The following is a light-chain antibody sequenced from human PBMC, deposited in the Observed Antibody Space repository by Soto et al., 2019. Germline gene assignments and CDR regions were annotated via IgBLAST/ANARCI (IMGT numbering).Light chain of an antibody. CDR1: QSVSSSY. CDR3: QPYGSPIFT. CDR2: GAS. V-gene: IGKV3-20*01. J-gene: IGKJ3*01. Sequence: EIVLTQSPGTLSLSPGERATLSCRASQSVSSSYLGWYQQKPGQAPSLLIYGASTRATGNPDRFSGSGSGTDITLTISRLEPEDFEVYYGQPYGSPIFTFGTGTKVDIK.